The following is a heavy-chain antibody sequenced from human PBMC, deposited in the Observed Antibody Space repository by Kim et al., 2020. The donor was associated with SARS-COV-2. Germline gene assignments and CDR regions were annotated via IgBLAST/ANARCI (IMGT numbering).Heavy chain of an antibody. CDR1: GGTFSSYA. CDR3: ARVDKPRLFDYYYGMDV. J-gene: IGHJ6*02. CDR2: IIPIFGTA. Sequence: SVKVSCKASGGTFSSYAISWVRQAPGQGLEWMGGIIPIFGTANYAQKFQGRVTITADESTSTAYMELSSLRSEDTAVYYCARVDKPRLFDYYYGMDVWGQGTTVTVSS. D-gene: IGHD3-3*01. V-gene: IGHV1-69*13.